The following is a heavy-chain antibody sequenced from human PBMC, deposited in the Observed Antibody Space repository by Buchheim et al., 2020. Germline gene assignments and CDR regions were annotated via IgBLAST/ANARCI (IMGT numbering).Heavy chain of an antibody. J-gene: IGHJ6*02. D-gene: IGHD2/OR15-2a*01. V-gene: IGHV3-30*18. CDR3: AKVGNYFQGIGMDV. Sequence: QVQLVESGGGVVQPGRSLRLSRAASGFTFSSYGMHWVRQAPGKGLEWVAVISYDGSNKYYADSVKGRFTISRDNSKNTLYLQMNSLRAEDTAVYYCAKVGNYFQGIGMDVWGQGTT. CDR1: GFTFSSYG. CDR2: ISYDGSNK.